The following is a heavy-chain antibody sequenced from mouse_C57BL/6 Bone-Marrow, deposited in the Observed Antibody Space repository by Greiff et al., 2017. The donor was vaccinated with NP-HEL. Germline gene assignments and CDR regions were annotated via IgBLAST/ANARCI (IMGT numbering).Heavy chain of an antibody. J-gene: IGHJ4*01. CDR3: ARVHYYGSSYYAMDY. Sequence: VKLMESGAELARPGASVKLSCKASGYTFTSYGISWVKQRTGQGLEWIGEIYPRSGNTYYNEKFKGKATLTADKSSSTAYMELRSLTSEDSAVYFCARVHYYGSSYYAMDYWGQGTSVTGSS. CDR1: GYTFTSYG. D-gene: IGHD1-1*01. V-gene: IGHV1-81*01. CDR2: IYPRSGNT.